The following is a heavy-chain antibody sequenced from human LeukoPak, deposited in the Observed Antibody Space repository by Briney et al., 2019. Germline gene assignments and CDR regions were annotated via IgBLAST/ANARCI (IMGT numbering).Heavy chain of an antibody. D-gene: IGHD6-13*01. CDR1: VYTFTSYD. J-gene: IGHJ4*02. Sequence: ASVKVTCKASVYTFTSYDINWVRQATGQGLEWMGWMNPNSGNTGYAQKFQGRVTMTRNTSISTAYMELSSLRSEDTAVYYCPRERGTGIAASWGQGTLVTVSS. CDR3: PRERGTGIAAS. V-gene: IGHV1-8*01. CDR2: MNPNSGNT.